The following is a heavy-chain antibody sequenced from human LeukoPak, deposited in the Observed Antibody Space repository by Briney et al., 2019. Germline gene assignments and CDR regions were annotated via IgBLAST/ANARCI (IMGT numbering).Heavy chain of an antibody. CDR1: GGSISSGDYY. CDR3: ARGKKYFDWLLRDGIFDY. CDR2: IYYSGST. Sequence: SETLSLTCTVSGGSISSGDYYWSWIRQPPGKGLEWIGYIYYSGSTYYNPSLKSRVTISVDTSKNQFSLKLSSVTAADTAVYYCARGKKYFDWLLRDGIFDYWGQGTLVTVSS. V-gene: IGHV4-30-4*01. D-gene: IGHD3-9*01. J-gene: IGHJ4*02.